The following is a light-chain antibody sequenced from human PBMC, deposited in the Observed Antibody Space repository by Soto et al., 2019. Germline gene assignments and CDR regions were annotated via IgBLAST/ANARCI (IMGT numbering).Light chain of an antibody. Sequence: DIQMTQSPSSLSASVEDRVIMTCRASQSISNHLNWYQQKPGKAPKLLIYKASTLASGVPSRFSGSGSGTEFTLTINSLQPDDFATYYCQQYHIYSGTFGQGTKVDIK. J-gene: IGKJ1*01. CDR2: KAS. CDR1: QSISNH. V-gene: IGKV1-5*03. CDR3: QQYHIYSGT.